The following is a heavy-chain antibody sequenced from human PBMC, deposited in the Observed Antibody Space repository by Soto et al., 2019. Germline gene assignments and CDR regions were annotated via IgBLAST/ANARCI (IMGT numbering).Heavy chain of an antibody. V-gene: IGHV4-30-4*01. J-gene: IGHJ4*02. Sequence: SETLSLTCTVSGGSLSSGTYYWSWIRQPPGKGLEWIGYIYHSGSSQSNPSLKSRVTISIDTSKNQFSLELRSVTAADTAVYYCARDLLDTTVDYYFDSWGPGRLVTVSS. CDR2: IYHSGSS. D-gene: IGHD4-17*01. CDR1: GGSLSSGTYY. CDR3: ARDLLDTTVDYYFDS.